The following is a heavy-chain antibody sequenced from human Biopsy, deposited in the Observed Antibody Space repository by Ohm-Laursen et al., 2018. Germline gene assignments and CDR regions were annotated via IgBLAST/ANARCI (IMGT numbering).Heavy chain of an antibody. J-gene: IGHJ1*01. Sequence: SSVKVSCNAPGGTFSNYGVNWVRQAPGQGLEWLGGNIPILGTGNYAQKFQDRVTVAADTSASTASMELGSLRSDDTAVYYCATKLTGYFHHWGQGTLVIVSS. CDR1: GGTFSNYG. D-gene: IGHD3-9*01. CDR2: NIPILGTG. CDR3: ATKLTGYFHH. V-gene: IGHV1-69*06.